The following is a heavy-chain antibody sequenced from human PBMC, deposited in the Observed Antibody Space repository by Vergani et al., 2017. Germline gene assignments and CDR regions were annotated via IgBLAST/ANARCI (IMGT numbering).Heavy chain of an antibody. CDR1: GGSISSSNW. J-gene: IGHJ2*01. D-gene: IGHD2-21*02. Sequence: QVQLQESGPGLVKPPGTLSLTCAVSGGSISSSNWWSWVRQPPGKGLEWIGEIYHSGSTNYNPSLKSRVTISVDKSKNQFSLKLSSVTAADTAVYYCARVGHLVAVTGEGPSLDLWGRGTLVTVSS. CDR2: IYHSGST. V-gene: IGHV4-4*03. CDR3: ARVGHLVAVTGEGPSLDL.